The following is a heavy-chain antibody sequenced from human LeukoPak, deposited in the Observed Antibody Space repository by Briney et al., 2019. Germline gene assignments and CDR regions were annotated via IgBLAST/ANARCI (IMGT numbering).Heavy chain of an antibody. V-gene: IGHV3-48*04. CDR3: SRDLVFRSPMVRGRVDV. CDR2: ISSSSSTI. J-gene: IGHJ6*04. CDR1: GFIFSSYS. D-gene: IGHD3-10*01. Sequence: GGSLRLSCAASGFIFSSYSMNWVRQAPGKGREWVSYISSSSSTIYYADSVKGRFTISRDNAKNSLYLQMNSLRAEDTAVYYCSRDLVFRSPMVRGRVDVWGKGTTVTVSS.